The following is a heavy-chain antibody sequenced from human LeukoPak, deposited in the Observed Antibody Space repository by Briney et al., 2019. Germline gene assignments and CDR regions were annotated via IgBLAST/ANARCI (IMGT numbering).Heavy chain of an antibody. J-gene: IGHJ4*02. CDR1: GFTFSSYG. V-gene: IGHV3-30*02. CDR3: AKDTYSSGWFPVDY. CDR2: IRYDRSNK. Sequence: GGSLRLSCAASGFTFSSYGMHWVRQAPGKGLEWVAFIRYDRSNKYYADSVKGRFTISRDNSKNTLYLQMNSLRAEDTAVYYCAKDTYSSGWFPVDYWGQGTLVTVSS. D-gene: IGHD6-19*01.